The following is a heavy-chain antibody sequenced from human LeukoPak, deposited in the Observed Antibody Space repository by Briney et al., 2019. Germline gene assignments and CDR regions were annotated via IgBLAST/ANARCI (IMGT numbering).Heavy chain of an antibody. Sequence: SVKVSCKASGGTFSSYAISWVRQAPGQGLEWMGGIIPIFGTANYAQKFQGRVTITADESTSTAYMELSSLRSEDTAVYYCAGGLVTAMDYNGFDPWGQGTLVTVSS. CDR2: IIPIFGTA. V-gene: IGHV1-69*13. D-gene: IGHD5-18*01. CDR3: AGGLVTAMDYNGFDP. CDR1: GGTFSSYA. J-gene: IGHJ5*02.